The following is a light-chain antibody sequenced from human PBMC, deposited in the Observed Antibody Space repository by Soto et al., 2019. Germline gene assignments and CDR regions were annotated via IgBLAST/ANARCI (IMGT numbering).Light chain of an antibody. Sequence: EVVLTQSPGTLSSSQGERATLSCRASQSVSSSHLAWYQQKPGQAPRLLIYGASNRATGIPARFSGSGSGTDFTLTISRLEPEDFAVYYCHQYGSSPRTFGQGTKVEIK. CDR3: HQYGSSPRT. CDR1: QSVSSSH. CDR2: GAS. V-gene: IGKV3-20*01. J-gene: IGKJ1*01.